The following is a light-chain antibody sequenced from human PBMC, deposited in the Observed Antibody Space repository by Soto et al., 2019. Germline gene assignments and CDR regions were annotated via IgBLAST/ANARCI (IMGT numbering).Light chain of an antibody. V-gene: IGKV3-20*01. Sequence: EIVMSQSPGILPLSPGERATHSCRPSQSVSSSYLAWYQQKPGQAPRLLIYGASSRATGIPDRFSGSGSGTDFTLTISRLEPEDFAVYYCQQYGSPPWTFGQGTKVDI. CDR2: GAS. CDR3: QQYGSPPWT. CDR1: QSVSSSY. J-gene: IGKJ1*01.